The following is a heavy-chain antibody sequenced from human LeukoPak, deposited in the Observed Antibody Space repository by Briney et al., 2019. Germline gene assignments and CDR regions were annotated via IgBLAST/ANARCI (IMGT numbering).Heavy chain of an antibody. CDR2: IYSSGNT. D-gene: IGHD2-8*01. CDR1: GDSFSAYY. Sequence: SETLSLTCTVSGDSFSAYYWSWIRQPPGRGLEWIGYIYSSGNTNYNPSLKSRVTISVGTSKKQHSLKLTSVTAADTAVYYCAIHTNVDISSFMDVWGKGTTATVSS. CDR3: AIHTNVDISSFMDV. J-gene: IGHJ6*03. V-gene: IGHV4-4*09.